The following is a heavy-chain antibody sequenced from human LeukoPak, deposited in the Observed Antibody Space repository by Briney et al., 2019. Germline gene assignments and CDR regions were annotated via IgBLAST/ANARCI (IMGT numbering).Heavy chain of an antibody. J-gene: IGHJ6*02. D-gene: IGHD3-10*01. CDR1: GFTFRSHG. Sequence: GGSLRLSCAASGFTFRSHGMHWVRQAPGKGLEWVAGIWYDGSNEDYADSVKGRFAISRDNSKNTLYLQMNSLRVEDTAVYYCARDGQNGSPYATDVWGQGTTVTVSS. CDR2: IWYDGSNE. V-gene: IGHV3-33*01. CDR3: ARDGQNGSPYATDV.